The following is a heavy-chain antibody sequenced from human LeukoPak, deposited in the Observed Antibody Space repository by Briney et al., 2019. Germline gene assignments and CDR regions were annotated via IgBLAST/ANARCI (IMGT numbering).Heavy chain of an antibody. CDR2: INPNSGGT. V-gene: IGHV1-2*02. CDR3: ARVSYGDFSKADPDFDY. D-gene: IGHD4-17*01. J-gene: IGHJ4*02. Sequence: ASVKVSCKASGYTFTGYYMHWVRHAPGQGLEWMGWINPNSGGTNYAQKFQGRVTMTRDTSISTAYMELSRLRSDDTAVYYCARVSYGDFSKADPDFDYWGQGTLVTVSS. CDR1: GYTFTGYY.